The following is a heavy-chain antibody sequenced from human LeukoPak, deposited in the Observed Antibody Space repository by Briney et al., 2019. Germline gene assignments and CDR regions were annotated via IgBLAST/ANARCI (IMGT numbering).Heavy chain of an antibody. Sequence: PSETLSLTCTVSGGSIRSYYWSWVRQPPRQGLEWVGYIYYSGSTNYNPSLRSRVSISVDTSKNQFSLKLSSVTAADTAVYYCARTGSTVTMLYPFDHWGQGTLVTVSS. CDR1: GGSIRSYY. CDR3: ARTGSTVTMLYPFDH. D-gene: IGHD4-17*01. CDR2: IYYSGST. V-gene: IGHV4-59*01. J-gene: IGHJ4*02.